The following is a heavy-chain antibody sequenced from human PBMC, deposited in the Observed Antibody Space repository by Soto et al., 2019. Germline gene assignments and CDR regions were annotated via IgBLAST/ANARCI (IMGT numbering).Heavy chain of an antibody. Sequence: GGSLRLSCAASGFTFSSYAMSWVRQAPGKGLEWVSAISGSGGSTYYADSVKGRFTISRDNSKNTLYLQMNSLRAEDTAVYYCAKFVMKAGRSRTTVTFDYYYYYGMDVWGQGTTVTVSS. V-gene: IGHV3-23*01. J-gene: IGHJ6*02. D-gene: IGHD4-17*01. CDR1: GFTFSSYA. CDR2: ISGSGGST. CDR3: AKFVMKAGRSRTTVTFDYYYYYGMDV.